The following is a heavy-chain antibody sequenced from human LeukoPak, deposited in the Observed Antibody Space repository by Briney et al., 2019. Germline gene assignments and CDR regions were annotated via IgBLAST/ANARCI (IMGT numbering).Heavy chain of an antibody. CDR2: ISYDGSNK. Sequence: GGSLRLSCAASGFTFSSYWMSWVRQAPGKGLEWVAVISYDGSNKYYADSVKGRFTISRDNSKNTLYLQMNSLRAEDTAVYYCARGQARPSRHFDYWGQGTLVTVSS. CDR1: GFTFSSYW. V-gene: IGHV3-30-3*01. J-gene: IGHJ4*02. D-gene: IGHD6-6*01. CDR3: ARGQARPSRHFDY.